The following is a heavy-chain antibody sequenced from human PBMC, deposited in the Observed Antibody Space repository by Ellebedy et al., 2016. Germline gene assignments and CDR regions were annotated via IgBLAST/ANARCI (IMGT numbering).Heavy chain of an antibody. Sequence: GESLKISCAASGFTFSDCYMSWVRQAPGKGLEWVSAISGSGGSTYYADSVKGRFTISRDNSKNTLYLQMNSLRAEDTAVYYCAKGLGSNWYIFDYWGQGTLVTVSS. CDR2: ISGSGGST. CDR3: AKGLGSNWYIFDY. J-gene: IGHJ4*02. CDR1: GFTFSDCY. D-gene: IGHD6-13*01. V-gene: IGHV3-23*01.